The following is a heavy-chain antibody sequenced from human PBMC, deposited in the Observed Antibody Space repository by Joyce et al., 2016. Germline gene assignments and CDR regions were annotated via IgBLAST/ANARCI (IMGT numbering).Heavy chain of an antibody. V-gene: IGHV3-15*01. Sequence: EVRMVESGGDLVKPGGSLRLSCVACGIGFSYSWMSWVRQAPGKGLEWVGRMKSKTDGGATDYSAPVKGRFSISRDDSESRLYLQMNSLKTDDTGIYYCVKVKGGSAYHFDYWGQGTLVIVSP. CDR2: MKSKTDGGAT. D-gene: IGHD6-6*01. CDR3: VKVKGGSAYHFDY. CDR1: GIGFSYSW. J-gene: IGHJ4*02.